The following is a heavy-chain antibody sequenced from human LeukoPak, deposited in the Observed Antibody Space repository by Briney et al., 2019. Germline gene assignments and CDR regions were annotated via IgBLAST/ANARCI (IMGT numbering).Heavy chain of an antibody. CDR1: GGSISSSNW. J-gene: IGHJ3*02. Sequence: SGTLSLTCAVSGGSISSSNWWSWVRQPPGKGLEWIGEIYHSGSTNYNPSLESRVTISVDKSKNQFSLKLSSVTAADTAVYYCARDLNYYDSSGYYPRAAFDIWGQGTMVTVSS. CDR2: IYHSGST. D-gene: IGHD3-22*01. V-gene: IGHV4-4*02. CDR3: ARDLNYYDSSGYYPRAAFDI.